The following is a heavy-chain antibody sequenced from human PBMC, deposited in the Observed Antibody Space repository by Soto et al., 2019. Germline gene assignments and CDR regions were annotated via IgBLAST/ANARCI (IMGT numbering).Heavy chain of an antibody. CDR2: ISSSSSYI. Sequence: ESGGGLVKPGGSLRLSCAASGFTFSSYSMNWVRQAPGKGLEWVSSISSSSSYIYYADSVKGRFTISRDNAKNSLYLQMNSLRAEDTAVYYCARERLKYCSGGSCYRLDAFDIWGQGTMVTVSS. D-gene: IGHD2-15*01. CDR1: GFTFSSYS. V-gene: IGHV3-21*01. J-gene: IGHJ3*02. CDR3: ARERLKYCSGGSCYRLDAFDI.